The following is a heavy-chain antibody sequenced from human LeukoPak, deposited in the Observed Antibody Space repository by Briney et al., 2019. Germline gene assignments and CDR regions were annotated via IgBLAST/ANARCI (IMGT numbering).Heavy chain of an antibody. CDR1: GFTFSSDA. Sequence: GGSLRLPCIGTGFTFSSDAMGWVRQAPGKGLEWVSGISGSGGSTYYADSVKGRFTIYRDNSKNTLYLQINSLRVEDTAVYYCAKDRGRTWVQVANWGQGTLVTVSS. CDR3: AKDRGRTWVQVAN. J-gene: IGHJ4*02. CDR2: ISGSGGST. D-gene: IGHD2-15*01. V-gene: IGHV3-23*01.